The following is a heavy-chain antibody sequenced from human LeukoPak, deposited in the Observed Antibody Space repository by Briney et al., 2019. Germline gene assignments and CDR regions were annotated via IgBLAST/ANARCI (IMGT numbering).Heavy chain of an antibody. V-gene: IGHV4-39*01. CDR2: RYYSGST. CDR3: ARQYSSGWSWFDP. J-gene: IGHJ5*02. Sequence: SETLSLTCTVSGDFISSGGYYWGWIRQPPGKGLEWIASRYYSGSTYCNPSLKSRVTMSADTSKNQFSLKLSSVTAADAAVYYCARQYSSGWSWFDPWGQGTLVTVSS. D-gene: IGHD6-19*01. CDR1: GDFISSGGYY.